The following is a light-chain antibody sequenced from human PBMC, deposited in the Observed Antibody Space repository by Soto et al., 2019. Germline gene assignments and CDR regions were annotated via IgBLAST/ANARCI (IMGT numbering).Light chain of an antibody. CDR3: SSYTSSSTPV. CDR2: EVS. J-gene: IGLJ1*01. V-gene: IGLV2-23*02. CDR1: SSDVGSYNL. Sequence: QSALTQPASVSGSPGQSITISCTGTSSDVGSYNLVSWYQQHPGKAPKLMIYEVSKRPSGVSDRFSGSKSGNTASLTISGLQAEDEADYYCSSYTSSSTPVFGTGTKLTVL.